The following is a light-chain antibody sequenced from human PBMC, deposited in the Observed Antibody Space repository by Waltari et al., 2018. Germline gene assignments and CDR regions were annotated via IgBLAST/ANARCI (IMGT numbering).Light chain of an antibody. CDR2: DDN. CDR3: CSYAGSYTWV. V-gene: IGLV2-23*01. J-gene: IGLJ3*02. CDR1: SSDVGNYNL. Sequence: QSALTQPASVSGSPGQSITIPCTGSSSDVGNYNLVSWYQQCPVKAPKVMIYDDNRRPSGVSDRFSGSKSGNTASLTISGVQAEDEADYYCCSYAGSYTWVFGGGTKLTVL.